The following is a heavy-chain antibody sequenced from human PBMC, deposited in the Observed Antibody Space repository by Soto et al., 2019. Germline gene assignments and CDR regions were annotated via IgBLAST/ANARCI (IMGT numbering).Heavy chain of an antibody. J-gene: IGHJ4*02. V-gene: IGHV3-23*01. D-gene: IGHD3-3*01. CDR1: GLTFSSYA. CDR2: ISNSGRNT. Sequence: GGSLRLSCAASGLTFSSYAMSWVRQAPGKGLEWVSHISNSGRNTKYADSVKGRFTISRDNSKNTLYLQMNSLRAEDTAIYYCAKDALAYYDFWSWGQGTLVTVSS. CDR3: AKDALAYYDFWS.